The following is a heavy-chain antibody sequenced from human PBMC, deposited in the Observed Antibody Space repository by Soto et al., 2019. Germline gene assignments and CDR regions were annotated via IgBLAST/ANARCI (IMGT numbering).Heavy chain of an antibody. CDR1: GYTFTNYA. D-gene: IGHD1-26*01. Sequence: ASVKVSCKASGYTFTNYAMPWVRQAPGQRLEWMGWINAGNGNTKYSQKFQGRVTITRDTSASTAYMELSSLRSEDTAVYYCARGGSLYWYFDLWGRGTLVTVSS. CDR3: ARGGSLYWYFDL. J-gene: IGHJ2*01. V-gene: IGHV1-3*01. CDR2: INAGNGNT.